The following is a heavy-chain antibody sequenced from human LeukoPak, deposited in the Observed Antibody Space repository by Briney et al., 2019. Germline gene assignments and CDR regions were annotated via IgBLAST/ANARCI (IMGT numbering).Heavy chain of an antibody. Sequence: ASVKVSCKVSGYTLTELSMHWVRQAPGKGLEWVGGCYPEDGETIYAQKFQGRVTMTEDTSTDTAYMELSSLRSEDTAVYYCATLTYYYDSSGYYNYFDYWGQGTLVTVSS. CDR3: ATLTYYYDSSGYYNYFDY. V-gene: IGHV1-24*01. CDR1: GYTLTELS. J-gene: IGHJ4*02. CDR2: CYPEDGET. D-gene: IGHD3-22*01.